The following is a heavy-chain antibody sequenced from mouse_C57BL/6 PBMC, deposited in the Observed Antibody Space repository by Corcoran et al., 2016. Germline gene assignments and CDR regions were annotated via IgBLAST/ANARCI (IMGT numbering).Heavy chain of an antibody. J-gene: IGHJ2*01. V-gene: IGHV1-80*01. Sequence: QVQLQQSGAELVKPGASVKISCKASGYAFSSYWMNWVKQRPGKGLEWIGQIYPGDGDTNYNGKFKGKGTLTADKSSSTAYMQLSSLTSEDDAVYFCASRVGYYGRSPYYGDYGGQGTTLTVSS. CDR3: ASRVGYYGRSPYYGDY. CDR1: GYAFSSYW. CDR2: IYPGDGDT. D-gene: IGHD1-1*01.